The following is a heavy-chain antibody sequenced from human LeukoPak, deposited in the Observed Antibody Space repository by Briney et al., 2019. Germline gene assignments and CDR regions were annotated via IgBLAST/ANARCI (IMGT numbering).Heavy chain of an antibody. D-gene: IGHD3-10*02. V-gene: IGHV6-1*01. CDR3: AREQPWSGPNRFDS. J-gene: IGHJ5*01. CDR1: GDSVSSKSGG. Sequence: SQTLSLTCGISGDSVSSKSGGWNWIRQSPSRGLEWLGRTYYTSKWHNEYAVSMKSRITINSDTSKNQLSLHLDSVTPEDTAVYYCAREQPWSGPNRFDSWGQGTLVTVSS. CDR2: TYYTSKWHN.